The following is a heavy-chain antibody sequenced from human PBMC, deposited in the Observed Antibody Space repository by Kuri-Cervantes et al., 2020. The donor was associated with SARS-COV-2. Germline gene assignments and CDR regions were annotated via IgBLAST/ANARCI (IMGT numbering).Heavy chain of an antibody. CDR2: IYYSGST. J-gene: IGHJ6*02. Sequence: SCTVSGGSISSGDYYWSWIRQPPGKGLEWIGYIYYSGSTYYNPSLKSRVTISVDTSKNQFSLKLSSVTAADTAVYYCARDRYCSSTSCYDVAYGMDVWGQGTTVTVSS. CDR1: GGSISSGDYY. V-gene: IGHV4-30-4*01. CDR3: ARDRYCSSTSCYDVAYGMDV. D-gene: IGHD2-2*01.